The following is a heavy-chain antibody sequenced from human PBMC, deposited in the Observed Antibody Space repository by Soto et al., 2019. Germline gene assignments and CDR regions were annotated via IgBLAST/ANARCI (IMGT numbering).Heavy chain of an antibody. CDR3: AKGSHGDYDY. Sequence: GGSLRLTCVASGFTFSGYAMSWVRQAPGKGLEWVSAISASGGGTYYADSVKGRFTISRDNPKNTLYMQMNSLRAEDSALYYCAKGSHGDYDYWGQGTLVTVSS. D-gene: IGHD4-17*01. CDR1: GFTFSGYA. J-gene: IGHJ4*02. V-gene: IGHV3-23*01. CDR2: ISASGGGT.